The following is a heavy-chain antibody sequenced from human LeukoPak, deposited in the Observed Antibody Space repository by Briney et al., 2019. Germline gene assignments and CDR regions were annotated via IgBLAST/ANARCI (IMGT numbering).Heavy chain of an antibody. CDR1: GYTFSAYY. J-gene: IGHJ4*02. D-gene: IGHD3-10*01. V-gene: IGHV1-2*02. CDR2: INPNNGGT. CDR3: ARVGMVRGVIDY. Sequence: EASVKVCCKASGYTFSAYYIHWVRQAPGQGLEWMGWINPNNGGTRFAQKFQGRVTVTRDTSISTAYMELSGLRSDDTAVYYCARVGMVRGVIDYWGQGTLVTVSS.